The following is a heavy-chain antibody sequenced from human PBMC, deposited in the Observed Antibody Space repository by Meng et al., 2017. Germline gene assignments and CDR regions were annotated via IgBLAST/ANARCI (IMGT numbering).Heavy chain of an antibody. J-gene: IGHJ5*02. V-gene: IGHV2-5*02. Sequence: QTPLQVSGPALGKPPPTPTLTCSFSGFSPSTSGGGSVWIRQPPGKALEWLALIYWDVDKRYSPSLKSRLTITKDTFKNQVVHTMTNMDPVDTATYYCALSHEETTVFWFDPWCQGTLVTVSS. CDR3: ALSHEETTVFWFDP. CDR2: IYWDVDK. CDR1: GFSPSTSGGG. D-gene: IGHD4-17*01.